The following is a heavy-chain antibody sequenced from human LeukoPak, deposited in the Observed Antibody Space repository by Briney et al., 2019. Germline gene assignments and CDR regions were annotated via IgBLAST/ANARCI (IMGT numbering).Heavy chain of an antibody. J-gene: IGHJ4*02. Sequence: GGSLRLSCAASGFAFSSYAMSWVRQAPGKGLEWVSAISGSGGSTYYADSVKGRFTISRDNSKNTLYLQMNSLRAEDTAVYYCAKYSNYGSYFDYWGQGTLVTVSS. CDR2: ISGSGGST. V-gene: IGHV3-23*01. D-gene: IGHD4-11*01. CDR3: AKYSNYGSYFDY. CDR1: GFAFSSYA.